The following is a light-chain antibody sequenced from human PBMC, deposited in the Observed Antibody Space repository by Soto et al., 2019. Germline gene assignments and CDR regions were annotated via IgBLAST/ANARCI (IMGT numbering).Light chain of an antibody. CDR3: CSYAGSYTYV. CDR1: SSDVGGYNY. Sequence: QSALTQPRSVSGSPGQSVTISCTGTSSDVGGYNYVSWYQQHPGKAPKLIIYDVSKRPSGVPDRFSGSKSGNTASLTISGRQAEDEADYYCCSYAGSYTYVFGTGTKLTVL. V-gene: IGLV2-11*01. J-gene: IGLJ1*01. CDR2: DVS.